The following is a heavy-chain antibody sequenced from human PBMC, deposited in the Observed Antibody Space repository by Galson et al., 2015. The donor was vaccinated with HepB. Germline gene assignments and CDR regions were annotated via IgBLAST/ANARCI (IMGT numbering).Heavy chain of an antibody. V-gene: IGHV3-30-3*01. CDR1: GFTFSSYA. CDR3: ARDRPLGSYDY. D-gene: IGHD3-10*01. CDR2: ISYDGSNK. Sequence: SLRLSCAASGFTFSSYAMHWVRQAPGKGLEWVAVISYDGSNKYYADSVKGRFTISRDNSKNTLYLQMNSLGAEDTAVYYCARDRPLGSYDYWGQGTLVTVSA. J-gene: IGHJ4*02.